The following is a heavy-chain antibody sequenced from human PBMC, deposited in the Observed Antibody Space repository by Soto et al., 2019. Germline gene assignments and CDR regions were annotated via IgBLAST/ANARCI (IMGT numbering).Heavy chain of an antibody. CDR1: GDSISSDNW. CDR3: TRDCSGSTSCAYDGMDV. J-gene: IGHJ6*02. CDR2: IYHTGST. D-gene: IGHD2-2*01. V-gene: IGHV4-4*02. Sequence: QVQLQESGPGLVKPSGTLSLTCAVSGDSISSDNWWSWVRQPLGKRLVWIGEIYHTGSTNYNPSLEGRVTVSLHKSTNQFFLTLSSVTAADTAVYYCTRDCSGSTSCAYDGMDVWGQGTSGAVSS.